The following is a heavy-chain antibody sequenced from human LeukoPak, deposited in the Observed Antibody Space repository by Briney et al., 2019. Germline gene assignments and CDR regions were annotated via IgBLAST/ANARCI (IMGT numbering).Heavy chain of an antibody. CDR1: GGSISSYY. D-gene: IGHD4-11*01. CDR3: ARALYRDNWFDP. CDR2: IYYSGST. Sequence: SETLSLTCTVSGGSISSYYWSWLRQPPGKGLEWIGYIYYSGSTNYNPSLKSRVTISVDTSKNQFSLKLTSVTAADTAVYYCARALYRDNWFDPWGQGTLVTVSS. J-gene: IGHJ5*02. V-gene: IGHV4-59*01.